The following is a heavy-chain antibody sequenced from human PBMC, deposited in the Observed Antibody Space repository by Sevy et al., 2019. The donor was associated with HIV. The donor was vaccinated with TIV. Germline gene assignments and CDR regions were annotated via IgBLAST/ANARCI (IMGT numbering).Heavy chain of an antibody. CDR2: ISAYNGNT. V-gene: IGHV1-18*01. CDR3: ARDLGGYGGNSIDY. Sequence: ASVKVSCKASGYTFTSYGISWVRQAPGQGLEWMGWISAYNGNTNYAQKLQGRVTMTTDTSTNTAYVELRSLRSDDTAIYYCARDLGGYGGNSIDYWGQGTLVTVSS. CDR1: GYTFTSYG. J-gene: IGHJ4*02. D-gene: IGHD2-21*02.